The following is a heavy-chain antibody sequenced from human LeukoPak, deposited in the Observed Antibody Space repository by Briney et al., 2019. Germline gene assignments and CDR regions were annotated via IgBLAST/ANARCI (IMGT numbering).Heavy chain of an antibody. CDR1: GFTFSNYY. CDR3: ARDHRGSGSYYNSQKLYYYYYGMDV. D-gene: IGHD3-10*01. Sequence: PGGSLRLSCAASGFTFSNYYRSWIRQAPGKGLEWVSYISSSGSTIYYADSVKGRFTISRDNAKNSLYLQMNSLRAEDTAVYYCARDHRGSGSYYNSQKLYYYYYGMDVWGQGTTVTVSS. CDR2: ISSSGSTI. V-gene: IGHV3-11*01. J-gene: IGHJ6*02.